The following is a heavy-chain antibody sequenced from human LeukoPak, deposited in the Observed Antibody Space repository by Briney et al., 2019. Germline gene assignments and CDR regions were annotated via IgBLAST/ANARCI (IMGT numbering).Heavy chain of an antibody. CDR3: AKDLQFSYYLDY. Sequence: GGSLRLSCAASGFTFSAYGMHWVRQALGKGLEWVAVISYDGSNKYYADSVKGRFTISRDNSKNTLYLQMNSLRAEDTAVYYCAKDLQFSYYLDYWGQGTLVTVSS. CDR1: GFTFSAYG. CDR2: ISYDGSNK. D-gene: IGHD5-24*01. V-gene: IGHV3-30*18. J-gene: IGHJ4*02.